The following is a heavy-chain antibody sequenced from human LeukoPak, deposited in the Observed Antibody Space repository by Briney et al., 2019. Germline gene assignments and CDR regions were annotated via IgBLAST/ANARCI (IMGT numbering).Heavy chain of an antibody. J-gene: IGHJ5*02. CDR2: ISWSSGNI. CDR1: GFTFDDYA. CDR3: AREGSGWEPNWFDP. V-gene: IGHV3-9*01. D-gene: IGHD6-19*01. Sequence: GGSLRLSCAASGFTFDDYAMHWVRQAPGKGLEWVSGISWSSGNIGYADSVKGRFTISRDNAKNSLYLQINSLRAEDTAVYYCAREGSGWEPNWFDPWGQGTLVTVSS.